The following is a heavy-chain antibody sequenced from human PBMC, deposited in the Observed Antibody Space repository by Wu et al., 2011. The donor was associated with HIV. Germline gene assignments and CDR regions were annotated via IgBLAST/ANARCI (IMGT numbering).Heavy chain of an antibody. D-gene: IGHD3-10*01. V-gene: IGHV1-46*01. CDR1: GYTFSLTSHF. J-gene: IGHJ1*01. Sequence: QVQLEQSGAEVKKPGASVKVSCKASGYTFSLTSHFTHWVRQAPGQGLEWMGTINPRGDTTNYAQRFQGRVIMTRDTSTNTIYMELRSLSYDDTAVYYCARRYYSGSGTFPHFHHWGQGTLVTVSS. CDR3: ARRYYSGSGTFPHFHH. CDR2: INPRGDTT.